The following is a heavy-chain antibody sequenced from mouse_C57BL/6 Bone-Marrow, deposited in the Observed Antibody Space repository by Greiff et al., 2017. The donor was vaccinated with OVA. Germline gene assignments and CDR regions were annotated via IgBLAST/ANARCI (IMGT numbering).Heavy chain of an antibody. CDR3: VRHRNFDY. CDR1: GFSFNTYA. V-gene: IGHV10-1*01. Sequence: EVQRVESGGGLVQPKGSLKLSCAASGFSFNTYAMNWVRQAPGQGLEWVARIRSKSNNYATYYADSVKDRFTISRDDSENMLYLQMNNLKTEDAAMYYCVRHRNFDYWGQGTTLTVSS. CDR2: IRSKSNNYAT. J-gene: IGHJ2*01.